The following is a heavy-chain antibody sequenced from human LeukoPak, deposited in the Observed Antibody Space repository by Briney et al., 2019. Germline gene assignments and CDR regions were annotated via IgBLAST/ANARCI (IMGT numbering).Heavy chain of an antibody. Sequence: SETLSLTCTVSGGSISSSSYYWGWIRQPPGKGLEWIGSIYYSGSTYYNPSLKSRVTISVDTSKNHFSLKLNSVTAADTAMYYCARSLYGSSPNPYYFDYWGQGTLVTVSS. CDR1: GGSISSSSYY. D-gene: IGHD6-6*01. CDR3: ARSLYGSSPNPYYFDY. V-gene: IGHV4-39*02. J-gene: IGHJ4*02. CDR2: IYYSGST.